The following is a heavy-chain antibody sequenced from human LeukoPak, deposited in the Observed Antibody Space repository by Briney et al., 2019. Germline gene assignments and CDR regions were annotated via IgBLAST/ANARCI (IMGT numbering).Heavy chain of an antibody. D-gene: IGHD1-7*01. J-gene: IGHJ6*02. Sequence: PSETLSLTCAVYGGSFSNYYWSWIRQPPGKGLEWIGEINDSGRINYNPSLMSRVTVSVDTSKNQFSLRLTSVTATDTAVYYCARRWNYGRNYYIDVWGHGATVSVSS. CDR2: INDSGRI. CDR1: GGSFSNYY. CDR3: ARRWNYGRNYYIDV. V-gene: IGHV4-34*01.